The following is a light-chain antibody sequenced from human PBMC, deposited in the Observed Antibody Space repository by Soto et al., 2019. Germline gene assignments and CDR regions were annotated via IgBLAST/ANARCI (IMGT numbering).Light chain of an antibody. Sequence: DIVMAQSPLSLPVTPGEAASISCRSSQSLLHKNGNNYFNWYLQKPGQSPQLLIYMGFKRASGVPDRFSGSGSGTYFTLKISRVEAEDAGVYYCMQALQTPRTFDQGTKVDIK. CDR3: MQALQTPRT. CDR2: MGF. V-gene: IGKV2-28*01. J-gene: IGKJ1*01. CDR1: QSLLHKNGNNY.